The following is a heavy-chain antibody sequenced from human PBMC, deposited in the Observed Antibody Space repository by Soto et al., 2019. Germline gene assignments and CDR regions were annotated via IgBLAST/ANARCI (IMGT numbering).Heavy chain of an antibody. CDR1: GGSVMSSSW. CDR2: IYHAGSP. J-gene: IGHJ3*02. CDR3: ARGSSFRGDFDI. Sequence: HLEASGPGLVKPSGTLSLTCGVSGGSVMSSSWWTWLRQSPAKGLEWIGEIYHAGSPNYNPSFQRRVTILLDKSKNNFSLRLTSVTAADAAIYYCARGSSFRGDFDIWGQGTTVTVSS. D-gene: IGHD2-21*01. V-gene: IGHV4-4*02.